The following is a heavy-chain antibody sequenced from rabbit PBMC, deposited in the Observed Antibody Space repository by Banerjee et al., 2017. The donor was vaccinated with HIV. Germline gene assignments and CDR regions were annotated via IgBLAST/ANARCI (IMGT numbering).Heavy chain of an antibody. CDR2: INTSSGNT. J-gene: IGHJ4*01. CDR3: ARDLAAVTGWNFNF. V-gene: IGHV1S45*01. D-gene: IGHD7-1*01. Sequence: QEQLVESGGDLVKPEGSLTLTCTASGFSFSSSYWICWVRQAPGKGLECIACINTSSGNTVYASWAKGRFTISRTSSTTVTLQMTSLTAADTATYFCARDLAAVTGWNFNFWGQGTLVTVS. CDR1: GFSFSSSYW.